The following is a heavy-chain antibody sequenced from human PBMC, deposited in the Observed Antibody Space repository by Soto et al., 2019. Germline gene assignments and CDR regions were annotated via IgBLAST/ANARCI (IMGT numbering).Heavy chain of an antibody. CDR1: GGSISSRGYS. Sequence: SETLSLTCAVSGGSISSRGYSWSWIRQPPGKGLEWIGYIYHSGSTYYNPSLKSRVTISVDRSKSQFSLKLSSVTAADTAVYYCARGLISGSHHSGCSYYFDSWGEGTQVTVSS. J-gene: IGHJ4*02. CDR2: IYHSGST. D-gene: IGHD1-26*01. V-gene: IGHV4-30-2*01. CDR3: ARGLISGSHHSGCSYYFDS.